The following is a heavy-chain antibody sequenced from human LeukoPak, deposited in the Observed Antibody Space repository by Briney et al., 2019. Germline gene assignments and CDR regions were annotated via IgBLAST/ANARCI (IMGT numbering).Heavy chain of an antibody. J-gene: IGHJ5*02. D-gene: IGHD6-13*01. Sequence: SETLSLTCTVSGGSISSSSYYWGWTRQPPERGLEWSGYIYYSGSTYYNPPLKSRVTMSVDTSTNQFSLKLTSVTAAATAVYYCARGRGSSGRFDPWGQGTLVTVSS. CDR3: ARGRGSSGRFDP. CDR2: IYYSGST. CDR1: GGSISSSSYY. V-gene: IGHV4-39*01.